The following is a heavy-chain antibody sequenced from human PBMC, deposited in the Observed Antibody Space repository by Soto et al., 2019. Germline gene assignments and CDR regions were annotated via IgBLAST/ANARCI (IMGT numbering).Heavy chain of an antibody. V-gene: IGHV4-59*01. D-gene: IGHD4-17*01. CDR1: GGSISSYY. Sequence: SQTLSLTCTVSGGSISSYYWSWIRQPPGKGLEWIGYIYYSGSTNYNPSLKSRVTISVDTSKNQFSLKLSSVTAADTAVYYCARATVTTGKNFDYWGQGTLVTVSS. CDR2: IYYSGST. CDR3: ARATVTTGKNFDY. J-gene: IGHJ4*02.